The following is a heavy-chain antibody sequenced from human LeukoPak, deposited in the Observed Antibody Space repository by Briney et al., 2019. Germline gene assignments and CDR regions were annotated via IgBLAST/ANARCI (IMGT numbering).Heavy chain of an antibody. CDR2: ICGSDGSR. CDR3: AKGGSPSCYSSSGY. J-gene: IGHJ4*02. Sequence: GGSLRLSCAASGFTLSTYAMSWVRQAPGKGLEWVSAICGSDGSRYYADSVKGRFTISRDNSKNTLYLQMNSLRGEDTAVYYYAKGGSPSCYSSSGYWGQGTLVTVSS. D-gene: IGHD2-2*01. V-gene: IGHV3-23*01. CDR1: GFTLSTYA.